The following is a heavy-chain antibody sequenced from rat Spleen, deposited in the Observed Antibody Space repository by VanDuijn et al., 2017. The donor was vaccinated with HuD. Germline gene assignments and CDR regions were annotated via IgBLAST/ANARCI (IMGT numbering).Heavy chain of an antibody. CDR2: ISYGDNSGHSST. J-gene: IGHJ2*01. CDR3: ARHPDYSNYFDY. CDR1: GFTFSDYG. Sequence: EVQLVESGGGLLQPGGSLKLSCAASGFTFSDYGVAWVRQAPTKGLEWVATISYGDNSGHSSTYYRDSVKGRFTVSRDNAKSTLYLQMDSLRSEDTATYYCARHPDYSNYFDYWGQGVMVTVSS. D-gene: IGHD1-1*01. V-gene: IGHV5-29*01.